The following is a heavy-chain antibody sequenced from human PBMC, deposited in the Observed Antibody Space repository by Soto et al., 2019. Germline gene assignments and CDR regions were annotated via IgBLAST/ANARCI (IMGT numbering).Heavy chain of an antibody. CDR2: ISYDGSNK. Sequence: GGSLRLSCAASGFTFSSFGMHWVRQAPGKGLEWVTVISYDGSNKYYADSVKGRFTISRDNSKNTLSLEMNSLRAEDTAVYYCAKDRSGSSGPGLEYWGQGTLVTVSS. CDR1: GFTFSSFG. V-gene: IGHV3-30*18. D-gene: IGHD1-26*01. CDR3: AKDRSGSSGPGLEY. J-gene: IGHJ4*02.